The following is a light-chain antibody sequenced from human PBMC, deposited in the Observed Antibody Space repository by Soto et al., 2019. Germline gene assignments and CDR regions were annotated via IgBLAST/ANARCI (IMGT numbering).Light chain of an antibody. CDR1: NXDVGSYNL. CDR2: EVT. V-gene: IGLV2-23*02. Sequence: SVLTQPASVSGAPRQSITISCTGTNXDVGSYNLVSWFQQHPGKAPKLVIYEVTKRPSGVSDRFSGSKSGNTASLTISGLQAEDEADYDCYSYVRASAYVLGTETK. J-gene: IGLJ1*01. CDR3: YSYVRASAYV.